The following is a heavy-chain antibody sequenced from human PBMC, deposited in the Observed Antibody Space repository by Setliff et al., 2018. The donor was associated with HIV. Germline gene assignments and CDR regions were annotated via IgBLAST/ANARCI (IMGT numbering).Heavy chain of an antibody. V-gene: IGHV1-8*02. CDR1: GGTFSSYP. J-gene: IGHJ6*04. D-gene: IGHD3-10*01. CDR3: ASGKGVRGVIITGGLDV. CDR2: MNPNSGDT. Sequence: ASVKVSCKASGGTFSSYPISWVRQAPGQGLEWMGWMNPNSGDTGYAQKFQGRVIMTRDTSISTAYMELSSLTSADTAVYYCASGKGVRGVIITGGLDVWGKGTTVTVSS.